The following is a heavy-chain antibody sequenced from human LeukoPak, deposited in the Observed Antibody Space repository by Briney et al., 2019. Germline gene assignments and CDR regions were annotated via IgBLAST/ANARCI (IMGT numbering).Heavy chain of an antibody. CDR3: ARGVEMATSDAFDI. Sequence: GGSLRLSCATSGFTVSSNYMSWVRQAPGKGLEWVSVIYSGGSTYYADSVKGRFTISRDNSKNTLYLQMNSLRAEDTAVYYCARGVEMATSDAFDIWGQGTMVTVSS. J-gene: IGHJ3*02. CDR1: GFTVSSNY. CDR2: IYSGGST. D-gene: IGHD5-24*01. V-gene: IGHV3-53*01.